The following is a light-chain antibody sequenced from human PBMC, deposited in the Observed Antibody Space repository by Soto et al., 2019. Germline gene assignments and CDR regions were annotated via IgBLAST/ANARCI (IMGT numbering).Light chain of an antibody. Sequence: QSALTQPRSVSGSPGQSVTISCTGTTSDVGGYNSVSWYQQHPRKAPKLMIFDVSKRPSGVPDRFSGSKSGNTASLTISGLQAEDEADYYCCSYAGSYTLLFGGGTKLTVL. CDR3: CSYAGSYTLL. CDR1: TSDVGGYNS. J-gene: IGLJ2*01. V-gene: IGLV2-11*01. CDR2: DVS.